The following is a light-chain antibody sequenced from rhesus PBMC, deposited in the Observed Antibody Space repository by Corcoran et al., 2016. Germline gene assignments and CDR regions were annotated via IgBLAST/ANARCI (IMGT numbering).Light chain of an antibody. CDR1: QGISKY. J-gene: IGKJ4*01. CDR2: DAS. CDR3: QQHNSYPLT. Sequence: DIQMTQSPSSLSAPVGDTVTITCQASQGISKYLAWYQQIPGKAPKLLIYDASTLQSGVPSRFSGSGSGTEFTLTISSLQPEDFATDFGQQHNSYPLTFGGGTKVEL. V-gene: IGKV1-25*01.